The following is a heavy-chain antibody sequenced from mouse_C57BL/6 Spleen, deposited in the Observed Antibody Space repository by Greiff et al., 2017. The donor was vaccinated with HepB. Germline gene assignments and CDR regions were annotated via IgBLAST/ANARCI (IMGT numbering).Heavy chain of an antibody. CDR2: INPNNGGT. CDR1: GYTFTDYY. CDR3: ARMSRYSNYLWYCDV. V-gene: IGHV1-26*01. Sequence: VQLQQSGPELVKPGASVKISCKASGYTFTDYYMNWVKQSHGKSLEWIGDINPNNGGTSYNQKFKGKATLTVDKSSSTAYMELRSLTSEDSAVYYGARMSRYSNYLWYCDVWGTGTTVTVSS. J-gene: IGHJ1*03. D-gene: IGHD2-5*01.